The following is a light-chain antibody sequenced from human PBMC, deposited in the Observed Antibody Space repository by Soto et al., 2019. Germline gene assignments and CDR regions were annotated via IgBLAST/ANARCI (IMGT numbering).Light chain of an antibody. CDR1: ISDFGAYNY. CDR2: EVS. Sequence: QSALTQPASLSGSPGQSITISCTGSISDFGAYNYVSWLQQHPGKAPKLIIYEVSNRPSGVSDRFSGSKSGNTASLTISGLQAEDEAVYHCISYTTSTTWVFGGGTKVTVL. J-gene: IGLJ3*02. V-gene: IGLV2-14*01. CDR3: ISYTTSTTWV.